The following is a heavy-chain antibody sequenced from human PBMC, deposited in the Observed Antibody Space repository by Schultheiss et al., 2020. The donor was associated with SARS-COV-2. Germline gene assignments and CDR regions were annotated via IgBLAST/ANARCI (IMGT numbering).Heavy chain of an antibody. CDR1: GFTVSSNE. CDR2: ISYDGSNK. Sequence: GGSLRLSCAASGFTVSSNEMSWVRQAPGKGLEWVAVISYDGSNKYYADSVKGRFTISRDNSKNTLYLQMNSLRAEDTAVYYCAKDGDGDYVDYWGQGTLVTVSS. CDR3: AKDGDGDYVDY. D-gene: IGHD2-21*02. V-gene: IGHV3-30*18. J-gene: IGHJ4*02.